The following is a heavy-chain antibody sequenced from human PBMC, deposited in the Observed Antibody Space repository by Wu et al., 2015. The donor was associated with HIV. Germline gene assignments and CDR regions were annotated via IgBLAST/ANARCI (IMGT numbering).Heavy chain of an antibody. Sequence: QVQLVQSGDEVKKPGASVKVSCKASGYTFTGYYMHWVRQAPGQGLEWMGWINPNSGGTNYAQKFQGRVTMTRDTSISTAYMELSKLRSDDTAVYYCARASMVRGVTNWFDPWGQGTLVTVSS. D-gene: IGHD3-10*01. CDR1: GYTFTGYY. J-gene: IGHJ5*02. CDR3: ARASMVRGVTNWFDP. CDR2: INPNSGGT. V-gene: IGHV1-2*02.